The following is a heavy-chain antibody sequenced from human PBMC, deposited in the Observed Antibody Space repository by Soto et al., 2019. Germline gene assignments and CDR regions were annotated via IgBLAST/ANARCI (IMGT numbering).Heavy chain of an antibody. J-gene: IGHJ6*02. Sequence: GGSLRLSCAASGFTFSSYSMNWVRQAPGKGLEWVSYITTSSSTIYYADSVKGRFTISRDNAKNSLYLQMNSLRAEDTAVYYCAVFRTGSGGRYYYGVDVWGQGTTVNVSS. V-gene: IGHV3-48*01. CDR1: GFTFSSYS. D-gene: IGHD2-15*01. CDR2: ITTSSSTI. CDR3: AVFRTGSGGRYYYGVDV.